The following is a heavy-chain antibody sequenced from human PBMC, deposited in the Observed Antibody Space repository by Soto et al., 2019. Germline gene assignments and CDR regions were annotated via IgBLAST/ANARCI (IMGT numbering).Heavy chain of an antibody. CDR3: AADTAVAGTLRFDY. J-gene: IGHJ4*02. Sequence: ASVKVSCKASGFTFTSSAMQWVRQARGQRLEWIGWIVVGSGNTNYAQKFQERVTITRDMSTSTAYMELSSLRSEDTAAYYCAADTAVAGTLRFDYWGQGTLVTVSS. CDR1: GFTFTSSA. D-gene: IGHD6-19*01. V-gene: IGHV1-58*02. CDR2: IVVGSGNT.